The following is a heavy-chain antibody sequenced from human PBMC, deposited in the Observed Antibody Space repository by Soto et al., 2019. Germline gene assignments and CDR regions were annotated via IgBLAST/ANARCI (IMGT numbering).Heavy chain of an antibody. CDR1: GGSISSYY. Sequence: PSETLSLTCTVSGGSISSYYWSWIRQPPGKGLEWIGYIYYSGSTNYNPSLKSRVTISVDTSKNQFSLKLSSVTAADTAVYYCARGRDIVATNVGYGDYYYYYYYMDVWGKGTTVTVSS. CDR2: IYYSGST. CDR3: ARGRDIVATNVGYGDYYYYYYYMDV. J-gene: IGHJ6*03. V-gene: IGHV4-59*01. D-gene: IGHD5-12*01.